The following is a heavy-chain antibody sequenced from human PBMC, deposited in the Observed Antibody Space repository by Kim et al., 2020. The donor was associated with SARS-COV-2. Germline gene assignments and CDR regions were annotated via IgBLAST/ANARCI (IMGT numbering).Heavy chain of an antibody. D-gene: IGHD5-12*01. J-gene: IGHJ6*02. CDR3: ARDGQSVAPYAMDV. CDR1: GFSFSSHA. CDR2: IWYDGSRK. Sequence: GGSLRLSCAASGFSFSSHAIHWVRQAPGKGLEWVAYIWYDGSRKENANSVKGRFSISRDNSKNTLFLEVNSLRTEDTAVYYCARDGQSVAPYAMDVWGQGTMVTVSS. V-gene: IGHV3-33*01.